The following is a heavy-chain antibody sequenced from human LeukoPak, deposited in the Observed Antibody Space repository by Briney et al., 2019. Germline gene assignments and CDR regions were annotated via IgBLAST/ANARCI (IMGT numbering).Heavy chain of an antibody. CDR2: IYYSGSA. CDR3: ASGAASSFFDY. J-gene: IGHJ4*02. V-gene: IGHV4-59*01. Sequence: SETLSLTCTVSGGSISSYYWSWIRQPPGKGLEWIGYIYYSGSANYNPSLKSRVTISVDTSENQFSLKLSSVTAADTAVYYCASGAASSFFDYWGQGTLVTVSS. CDR1: GGSISSYY. D-gene: IGHD1-26*01.